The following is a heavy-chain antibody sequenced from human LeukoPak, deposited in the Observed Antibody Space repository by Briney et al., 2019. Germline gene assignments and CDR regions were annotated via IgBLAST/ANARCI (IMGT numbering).Heavy chain of an antibody. D-gene: IGHD3-3*01. Sequence: ASVKVSCKASGYTFTSYGISWVRQAPGQGLEWMGGIIPIFGTANYAQKFQGRVTITADESTSTAYMELSSLRSEDTAVYYCARESGGTYDSLLGYYYGMDVWGQGTTVTVSS. CDR1: GYTFTSYG. J-gene: IGHJ6*02. CDR3: ARESGGTYDSLLGYYYGMDV. CDR2: IIPIFGTA. V-gene: IGHV1-69*13.